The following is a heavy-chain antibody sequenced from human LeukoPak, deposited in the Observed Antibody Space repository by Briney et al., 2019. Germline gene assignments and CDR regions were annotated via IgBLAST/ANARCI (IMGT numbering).Heavy chain of an antibody. Sequence: SDTLSLTCAVSGDSFSSHYWTWIRQSPGTGLEWIGYISHIGRTSYNPSLKSRVTISIDTSKNQFSLKLRSVTAADTAVYYCARDLVTVTKGFDIWGQGTMVSVSS. J-gene: IGHJ3*02. CDR2: ISHIGRT. CDR3: ARDLVTVTKGFDI. CDR1: GDSFSSHY. V-gene: IGHV4-59*11. D-gene: IGHD4-17*01.